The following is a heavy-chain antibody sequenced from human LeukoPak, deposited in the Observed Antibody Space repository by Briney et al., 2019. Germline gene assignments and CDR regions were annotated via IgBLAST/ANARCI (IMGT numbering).Heavy chain of an antibody. CDR2: ISSNGGST. CDR3: VKPPRENSGYDRGY. J-gene: IGHJ4*02. D-gene: IGHD5-12*01. Sequence: GGSLRLSCSASGFTFSSYAMHWVRQAPGKGLGYVSAISSNGGSTYYADSVKGRFTISRDNSKNTLYLQMSSLRAEDTAVYYCVKPPRENSGYDRGYWGQGTLVTVSS. V-gene: IGHV3-64D*06. CDR1: GFTFSSYA.